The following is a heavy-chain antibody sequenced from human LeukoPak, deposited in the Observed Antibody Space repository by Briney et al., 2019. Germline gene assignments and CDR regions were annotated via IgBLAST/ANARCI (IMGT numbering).Heavy chain of an antibody. D-gene: IGHD4-17*01. J-gene: IGHJ4*02. CDR1: GFTFSRYA. Sequence: PGGSLRLSCAASGFTFSRYAMSWVRQAPRKGLEWVSANSCSGGSTYYADFVKGRFTISRDNSKNTLYLQMSRLRVEHTPVYFCSKYRGVGDYYFDYWGQGTLVTVSS. V-gene: IGHV3-23*01. CDR2: NSCSGGST. CDR3: SKYRGVGDYYFDY.